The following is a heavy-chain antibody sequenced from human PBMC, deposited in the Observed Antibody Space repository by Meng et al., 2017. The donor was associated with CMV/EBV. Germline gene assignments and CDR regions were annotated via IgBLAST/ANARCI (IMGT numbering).Heavy chain of an antibody. J-gene: IGHJ3*02. CDR1: GYTFTGYY. CDR3: ARKSRWLTRGDAFDI. V-gene: IGHV1-2*02. Sequence: ASVKVSCKASGYTFTGYYMHWVRQAPGQGLEWMGWINPNSGGTNYAQKFQGRVTMTRDTSISTAYMELSRLRSDDTAVYYCARKSRWLTRGDAFDIWGQETMVTVSS. D-gene: IGHD5-24*01. CDR2: INPNSGGT.